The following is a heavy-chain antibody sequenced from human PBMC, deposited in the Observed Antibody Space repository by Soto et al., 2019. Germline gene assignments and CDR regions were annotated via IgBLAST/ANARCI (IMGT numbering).Heavy chain of an antibody. J-gene: IGHJ6*03. CDR3: ARGRGYYYYYMDV. CDR2: IYYSGST. V-gene: IGHV4-59*01. CDR1: GGSISSYY. Sequence: QVQLQESGPGLVKPSETLSLTCTVSGGSISSYYWSWIRQPPGKGLEWIGYIYYSGSTNYNPSLKSRVTLSVDTSKNQFSLKLSSVTAADTAVYYCARGRGYYYYYMDVWGKGTTVTVSS.